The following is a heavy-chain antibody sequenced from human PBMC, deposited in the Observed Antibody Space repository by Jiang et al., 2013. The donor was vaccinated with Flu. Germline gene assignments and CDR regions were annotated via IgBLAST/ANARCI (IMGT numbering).Heavy chain of an antibody. CDR2: IYYSGST. Sequence: GPGLVKPSETLSLTCTVSGGSISSNTYYWGWIRQPPEKGLEWIGSIYYSGSTYYNPSLKSRVTISVDTSRSQFSLKLSSVTASDTAVYYCARTHPQQTWGGGLRISGGRGTLVT. CDR1: GGSISSNTYY. J-gene: IGHJ2*01. V-gene: IGHV4-39*01. D-gene: IGHD3-16*01. CDR3: ARTHPQQTWGGGLRIS.